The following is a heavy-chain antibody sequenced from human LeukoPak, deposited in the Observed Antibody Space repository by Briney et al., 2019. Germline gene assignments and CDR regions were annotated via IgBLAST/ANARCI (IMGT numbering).Heavy chain of an antibody. J-gene: IGHJ3*02. CDR2: MNPNSGNT. Sequence: ASVKVSCKASGYTFTSYDINWVRQATGQGLEWMGWMNPNSGNTGYAQKFQGRVTVTRNTSISTAYMELSSLRSEDTAVYYCARVGTTHDAFDIWGQGTMVTVSS. CDR1: GYTFTSYD. CDR3: ARVGTTHDAFDI. D-gene: IGHD1-7*01. V-gene: IGHV1-8*01.